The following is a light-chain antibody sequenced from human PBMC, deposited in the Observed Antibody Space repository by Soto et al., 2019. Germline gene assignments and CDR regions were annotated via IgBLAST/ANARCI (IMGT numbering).Light chain of an antibody. CDR2: EVS. Sequence: QSVLTQPASVSGSPGQSITISCTGTSSDVDVYSSVSWFQQHPGKAPKLIIYEVSNRPSGVSYRFSGSKSGNTASLTISGLQPEDEADYYCSSYTGSSTYVFGLGTKLTVL. CDR1: SSDVDVYSS. V-gene: IGLV2-14*01. CDR3: SSYTGSSTYV. J-gene: IGLJ1*01.